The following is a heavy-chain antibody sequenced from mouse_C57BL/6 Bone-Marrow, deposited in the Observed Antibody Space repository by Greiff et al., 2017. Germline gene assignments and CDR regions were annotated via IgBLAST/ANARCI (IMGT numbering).Heavy chain of an antibody. V-gene: IGHV5-6*01. CDR3: AIPQGYARYY. CDR2: ISSGCSYT. CDR1: GFTFSRYG. J-gene: IGHJ4*01. Sequence: EVMLVESGGDLVKPGGSLKLSCAASGFTFSRYGLSWGRQTPDKRLAWVATISSGCSYTYSPDSVKVRFTISRDNAKNTLYLQMRSLKSEDTAMYYCAIPQGYARYYWGQGTSVTVSS.